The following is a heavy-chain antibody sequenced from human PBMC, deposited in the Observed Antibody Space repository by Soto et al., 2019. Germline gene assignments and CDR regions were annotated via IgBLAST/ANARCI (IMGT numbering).Heavy chain of an antibody. J-gene: IGHJ1*01. CDR2: INADSGDT. CDR3: ATLVYDILTGYLHI. Sequence: QAHLVQSGAEVRKPGASVKVSCQALEHTSTIYYIHWVRQARGKGLEWMGWINADSGDTTYAEDLRGRVTFTRDTSTSTFHMELSRLRLDDTAMYFCATLVYDILTGYLHIWGQGTLITVSS. CDR1: EHTSTIYY. D-gene: IGHD3-9*01. V-gene: IGHV1-2*02.